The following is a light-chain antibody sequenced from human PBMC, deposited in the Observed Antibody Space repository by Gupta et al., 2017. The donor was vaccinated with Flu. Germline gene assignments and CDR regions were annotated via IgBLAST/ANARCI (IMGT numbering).Light chain of an antibody. Sequence: DVKMTQSPSSLSTSVGDRVTITCQASQDIKNHLNWYQQKPGKAPKLLIYDADNLVSGVPATFSGSASGSGTVFTFTISSLQPEDIATYYCQQDSYRRHYSFGQGTKLEI. V-gene: IGKV1-33*01. CDR1: QDIKNH. CDR2: DAD. J-gene: IGKJ2*03. CDR3: QQDSYRRHYS.